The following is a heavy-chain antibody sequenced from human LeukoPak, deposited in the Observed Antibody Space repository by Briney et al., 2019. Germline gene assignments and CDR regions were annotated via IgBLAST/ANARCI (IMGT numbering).Heavy chain of an antibody. D-gene: IGHD3-3*01. CDR3: AKAELGVDTFFDY. CDR2: ISSSSSTI. J-gene: IGHJ4*02. Sequence: GGSLRLSCAASGFTFSSYSMNWVRQAPGKGLEWASYISSSSSTIYYADSVKGRFTISRDNSKRTLFLQMNSLRAEDTAFYYCAKAELGVDTFFDYWGQGTLVTVSS. V-gene: IGHV3-48*01. CDR1: GFTFSSYS.